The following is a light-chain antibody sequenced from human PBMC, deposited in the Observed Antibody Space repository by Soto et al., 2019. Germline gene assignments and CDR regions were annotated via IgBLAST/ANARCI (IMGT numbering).Light chain of an antibody. CDR1: SSDIGGYKH. V-gene: IGLV2-14*01. J-gene: IGLJ1*01. CDR3: SSYTTSSTQV. Sequence: QSVLTQPASVSGSPGQSITISCTGTSSDIGGYKHVSWYQQHPGKAPKLMIYEVSNRPSGVSNRFSGSKSGNTAPLTISGLQAEDEADYYCSSYTTSSTQVFGTGTKLTVL. CDR2: EVS.